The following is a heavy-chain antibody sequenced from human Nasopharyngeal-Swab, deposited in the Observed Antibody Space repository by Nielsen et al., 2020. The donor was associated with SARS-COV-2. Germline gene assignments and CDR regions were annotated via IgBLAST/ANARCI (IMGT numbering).Heavy chain of an antibody. Sequence: VRQAPGKGLEWVGRTSNRGNTYATEYAASVKGRFTISRVDSRNSLYLHMSGLTTEDTAVYYCSRWEGGAYFDYWGQGTLVTVSS. D-gene: IGHD1-26*01. CDR3: SRWEGGAYFDY. CDR2: TSNRGNTYAT. V-gene: IGHV3-72*01. J-gene: IGHJ4*02.